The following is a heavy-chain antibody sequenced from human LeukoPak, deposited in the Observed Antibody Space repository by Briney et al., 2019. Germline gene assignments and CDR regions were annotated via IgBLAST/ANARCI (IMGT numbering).Heavy chain of an antibody. Sequence: GGSLRLSCAASGFTFSSYEMNWVRQAPGKGLEWISYISSSGTTINYADSVKGRVTISRDNAKNSLYLQMNSLRAEDTAVYYCARVRDSSGYYTDYWGQGTLVTVSS. CDR3: ARVRDSSGYYTDY. CDR1: GFTFSSYE. D-gene: IGHD3-22*01. CDR2: ISSSGTTI. V-gene: IGHV3-48*03. J-gene: IGHJ4*02.